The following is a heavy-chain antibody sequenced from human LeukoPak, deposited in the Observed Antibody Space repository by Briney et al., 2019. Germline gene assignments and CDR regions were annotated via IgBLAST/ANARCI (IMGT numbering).Heavy chain of an antibody. J-gene: IGHJ4*02. CDR3: ARCERRKEWLAGGVDY. D-gene: IGHD6-19*01. Sequence: PGGSLRLSCAASGFPFSAFYMSWIRQPPGKGLEWIGYIYYSGSTNYNPSLKSRVTISVDTSKNQFSLKPSSVTAADTAVYYCARCERRKEWLAGGVDYWGQGTLVTVSS. V-gene: IGHV4-59*01. CDR1: GFPFSAFY. CDR2: IYYSGST.